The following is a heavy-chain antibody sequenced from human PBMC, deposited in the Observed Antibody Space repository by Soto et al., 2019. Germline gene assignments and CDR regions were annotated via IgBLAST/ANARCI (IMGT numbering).Heavy chain of an antibody. D-gene: IGHD6-19*01. CDR2: IHYSGNT. CDR3: ARQRGAVAGSYWFDP. Sequence: SETLSLTCTVSGDSISSGSYYWGWIRQPPGKGLEWIGSIHYSGNTYYNPALKSRVTISVDTSKNQFSLKVSSVTAADTALYFCARQRGAVAGSYWFDPWGQGTLVTVSS. V-gene: IGHV4-39*01. CDR1: GDSISSGSYY. J-gene: IGHJ5*02.